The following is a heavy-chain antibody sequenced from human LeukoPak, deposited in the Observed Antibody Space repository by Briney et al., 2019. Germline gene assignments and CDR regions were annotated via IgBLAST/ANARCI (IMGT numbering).Heavy chain of an antibody. CDR2: ISSSSSYI. V-gene: IGHV3-21*01. J-gene: IGHJ3*02. Sequence: PGGSLSLSCAASGFTFSSYSMNWVRQAPGQGLEWVSSISSSSSYIYYADSVKGRFTISRDNAKNSLYLQMNSLRAEDTAAYYCARDPGVLVWVVTAIYAFDIWGQGTMVTVSS. CDR3: ARDPGVLVWVVTAIYAFDI. D-gene: IGHD2-21*02. CDR1: GFTFSSYS.